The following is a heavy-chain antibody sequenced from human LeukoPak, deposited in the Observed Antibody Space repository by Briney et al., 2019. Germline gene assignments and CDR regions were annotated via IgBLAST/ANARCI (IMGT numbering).Heavy chain of an antibody. CDR2: IYYSGST. CDR1: GGSISSYY. J-gene: IGHJ2*01. V-gene: IGHV4-59*01. Sequence: SETLSLTCTVSGGSISSYYWSWIRQPPGKGLEWIGYIYYSGSTNYNPSLKSRVTISVDTSKNQFSLKLSSVTAADTAVYYCARVPLTPWYFDLWGRGTLVTVSS. D-gene: IGHD3-9*01. CDR3: ARVPLTPWYFDL.